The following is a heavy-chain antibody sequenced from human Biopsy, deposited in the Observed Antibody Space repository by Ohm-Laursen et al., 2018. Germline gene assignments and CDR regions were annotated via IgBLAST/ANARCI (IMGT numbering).Heavy chain of an antibody. CDR3: VRGDYFDSNGYFWFDP. CDR2: IFNSANT. J-gene: IGHJ5*02. V-gene: IGHV4-31*01. Sequence: TLSLTCTVSGGSISSGGSYWSWIRQRPGKGLEWIGYIFNSANTYYNPSLKNLITISGDTSKNQFSLKLNSVTVADTAVYYCVRGDYFDSNGYFWFDPWGQGTLVTVSP. CDR1: GGSISSGGSY. D-gene: IGHD3-22*01.